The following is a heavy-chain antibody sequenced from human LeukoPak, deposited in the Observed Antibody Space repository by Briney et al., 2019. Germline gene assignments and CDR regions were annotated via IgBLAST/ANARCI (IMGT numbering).Heavy chain of an antibody. CDR3: ARDNCGYWYFDL. CDR1: GGSFSGYY. Sequence: SETLSLTCAVYGGSFSGYYWSWIRQPPGKGLEWIGEINHSGSTNYNPSLKSRVTISVDTSKNQFSLKLSPVTAADTAVYYCARDNCGYWYFDLWGRGTLVTVSS. CDR2: INHSGST. D-gene: IGHD5-24*01. V-gene: IGHV4-34*01. J-gene: IGHJ2*01.